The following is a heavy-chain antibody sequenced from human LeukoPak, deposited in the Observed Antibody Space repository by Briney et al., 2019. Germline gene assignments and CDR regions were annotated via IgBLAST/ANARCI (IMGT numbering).Heavy chain of an antibody. V-gene: IGHV3-15*01. CDR2: IRSKTDGGTR. D-gene: IGHD6-19*01. CDR1: GFTLKNAW. Sequence: GGSLRLSCVASGFTLKNAWMSWVGQAPGKGLEWVGRIRSKTDGGTRDYAAPVKGRFSISRDDSKNTLYLQMNSLKTEDTAVYYCTTGTEQQWLSLDHWGQGTLVTVSS. CDR3: TTGTEQQWLSLDH. J-gene: IGHJ5*02.